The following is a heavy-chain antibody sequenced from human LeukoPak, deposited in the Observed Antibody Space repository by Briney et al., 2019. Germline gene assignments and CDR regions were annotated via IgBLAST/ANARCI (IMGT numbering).Heavy chain of an antibody. CDR3: VRGYPGNMDV. CDR2: IGSSGTM. J-gene: IGHJ6*03. V-gene: IGHV3-48*03. D-gene: IGHD2-2*02. CDR1: EFTFSNYE. Sequence: GGSLRLSCADSEFTFSNYEMKWVRQAPGKGLEWVSYIGSSGTMYYVDSVKGRFTISRDNAKNSLYLQMNSLRAEDTALYYCVRGYPGNMDVWGKGTTVTVSS.